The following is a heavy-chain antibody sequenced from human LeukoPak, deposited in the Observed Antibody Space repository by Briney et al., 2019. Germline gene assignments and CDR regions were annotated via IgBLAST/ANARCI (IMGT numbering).Heavy chain of an antibody. J-gene: IGHJ4*02. CDR1: GLTVSSNY. CDR3: ARTNYYGSGNLFFDY. CDR2: IYSGGNT. V-gene: IGHV3-53*01. Sequence: GGSLRPSCAASGLTVSSNYMSWVRQAPGKGLEWVSVIYSGGNTYYADSVKGRFTISRDNSKNTLYLQMNNLRAEDTAMYYCARTNYYGSGNLFFDYWGQGTLVTVSS. D-gene: IGHD3-10*01.